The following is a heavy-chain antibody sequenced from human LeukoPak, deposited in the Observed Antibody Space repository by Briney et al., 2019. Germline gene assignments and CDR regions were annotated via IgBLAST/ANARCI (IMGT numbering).Heavy chain of an antibody. V-gene: IGHV1-18*01. CDR1: GYTFTSYG. J-gene: IGHJ4*02. CDR2: ISAYNGNT. CDR3: AREEGPRIAAAGTFDY. D-gene: IGHD6-13*01. Sequence: GASVKVSCKASGYTFTSYGISWVRQAPGQGLEWMGWISAYNGNTNYAQKLQGRVTMTTDTSTSTAYMELRSMRSDDTAVYYCAREEGPRIAAAGTFDYWGQGTLVTVSS.